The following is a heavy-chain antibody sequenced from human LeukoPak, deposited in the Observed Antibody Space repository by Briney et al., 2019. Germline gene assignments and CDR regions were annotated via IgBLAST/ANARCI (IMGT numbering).Heavy chain of an antibody. CDR1: GYTFTGYY. CDR3: ARGSPDDYYYYGMDV. CDR2: INPNSGGT. J-gene: IGHJ6*02. D-gene: IGHD1-14*01. V-gene: IGHV1-2*04. Sequence: ASVKVSCKASGYTFTGYYMHWVRQAPGQGLEWMGCINPNSGGTNYAQKFQGWVTMTRDTSISTAYMELSRLRSDDTAVYYCARGSPDDYYYYGMDVWGQGTTVTVSS.